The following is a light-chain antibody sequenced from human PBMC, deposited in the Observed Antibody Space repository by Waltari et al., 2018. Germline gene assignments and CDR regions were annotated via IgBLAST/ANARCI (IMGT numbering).Light chain of an antibody. J-gene: IGLJ2*01. Sequence: QAALTQPASVSVSTEPSITISCTGARSVVGDYYSIPWYQQHPGEAPRLMIYDFNKRPSVISNRFSGSKSGNTASLTISGLQAEDEADYYCSSFTSSSTSLIGGGTKLTVL. CDR1: RSVVGDYYS. CDR3: SSFTSSSTSL. V-gene: IGLV2-14*03. CDR2: DFN.